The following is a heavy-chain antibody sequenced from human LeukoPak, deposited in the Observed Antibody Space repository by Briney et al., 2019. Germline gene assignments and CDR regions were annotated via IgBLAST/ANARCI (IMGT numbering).Heavy chain of an antibody. CDR2: INPNSGGT. Sequence: ASVKVSCKASGYTLTGYYMHWVGQAPGQGLAWMGWINPNSGGTNYAQKFQGRVTMTRDTSISTAYMELSRLRSDDTAVYYCASRGMEGATTVDYWGQGTLVTVSS. D-gene: IGHD1-26*01. CDR1: GYTLTGYY. CDR3: ASRGMEGATTVDY. V-gene: IGHV1-2*02. J-gene: IGHJ4*02.